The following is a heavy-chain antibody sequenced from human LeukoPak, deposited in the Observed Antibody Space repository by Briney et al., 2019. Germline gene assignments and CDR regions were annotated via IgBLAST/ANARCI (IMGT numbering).Heavy chain of an antibody. D-gene: IGHD6-19*01. Sequence: PSETLSLTCTVSGGSISSSSYYWDWIRQPPGKGLEWIGSIYYNGSTYYNPSLKSRVTISVDTSKNQFSLKLTSVTAADTAVYYCARRWSPRGWSYFDYWGQGTLVTVSS. CDR2: IYYNGST. V-gene: IGHV4-39*01. CDR1: GGSISSSSYY. J-gene: IGHJ4*02. CDR3: ARRWSPRGWSYFDY.